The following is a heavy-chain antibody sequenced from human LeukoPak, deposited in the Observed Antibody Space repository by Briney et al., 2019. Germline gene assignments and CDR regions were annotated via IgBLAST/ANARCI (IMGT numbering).Heavy chain of an antibody. CDR2: MNPNSGNT. D-gene: IGHD6-13*01. CDR3: ARVQYSSSWWDYNWFDP. J-gene: IGHJ5*02. CDR1: GYTFTSYD. V-gene: IGHV1-8*01. Sequence: GASVRVSCKASGYTFTSYDINWVRQATGQGLEWMGWMNPNSGNTGYAQKFQGRVTMTRNTSISTAYMELSSLRSEDTAVYYCARVQYSSSWWDYNWFDPWGQGTLVTVSS.